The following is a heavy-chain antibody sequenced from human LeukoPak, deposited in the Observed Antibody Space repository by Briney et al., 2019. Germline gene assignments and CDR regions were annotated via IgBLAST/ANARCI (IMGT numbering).Heavy chain of an antibody. Sequence: GGSLRLSCAASGFTFSSYAMSWVRQAPGKGLEWVSAISGSGGSTYYADSVKGRFTISRDNSKNTLYLQMNSLRAEDTAVHYCARWQWLVLNYFDYWGQGTLVTVSS. CDR3: ARWQWLVLNYFDY. CDR2: ISGSGGST. D-gene: IGHD6-19*01. J-gene: IGHJ4*02. V-gene: IGHV3-23*01. CDR1: GFTFSSYA.